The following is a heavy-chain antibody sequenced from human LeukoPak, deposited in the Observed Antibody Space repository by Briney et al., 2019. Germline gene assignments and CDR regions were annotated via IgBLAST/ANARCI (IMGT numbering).Heavy chain of an antibody. CDR1: GGSISSGGYY. D-gene: IGHD3-9*01. CDR2: IYYSGST. V-gene: IGHV4-31*03. J-gene: IGHJ5*02. Sequence: SQTLSLTFTVSGGSISSGGYYWRWIRKHPGKGLEWIGYIYYSGSTHYNPSLKSRVTISVDTSKNQFSLKLSSVTAADTAVYYCARDMTDWWFDPWGQGTLVTVSS. CDR3: ARDMTDWWFDP.